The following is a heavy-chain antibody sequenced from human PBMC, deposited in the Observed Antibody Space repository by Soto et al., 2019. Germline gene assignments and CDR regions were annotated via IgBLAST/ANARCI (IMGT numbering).Heavy chain of an antibody. J-gene: IGHJ6*03. CDR3: ARDQLLADYYYYYMDV. Sequence: GASVKVSCKASGGTFSSYATSWVRQAPGQGLEWMGRILPIPGITNYAQKFQGRVTITADKSTSTAYMELSSLGYEDTAVYYCARDQLLADYYYYYMDVWGKGTTVTVSS. CDR2: ILPIPGIT. CDR1: GGTFSSYA. V-gene: IGHV1-69*04. D-gene: IGHD3-3*02.